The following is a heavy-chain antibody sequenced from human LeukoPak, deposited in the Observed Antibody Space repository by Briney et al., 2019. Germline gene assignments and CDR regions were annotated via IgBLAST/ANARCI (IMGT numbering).Heavy chain of an antibody. CDR1: GGSISQYY. CDR2: IPYSGST. J-gene: IGHJ4*02. CDR3: ASAYSSSWYYFDY. V-gene: IGHV4-59*01. D-gene: IGHD6-13*01. Sequence: SETLSLTCAFYGGSISQYYWRGMREPRGRLLEWIGYIPYSGSTNYTPSLKSRVTISEDTSTDQFYLKLSSVTSEDTAVYYCASAYSSSWYYFDYWGQGTLVTVSS.